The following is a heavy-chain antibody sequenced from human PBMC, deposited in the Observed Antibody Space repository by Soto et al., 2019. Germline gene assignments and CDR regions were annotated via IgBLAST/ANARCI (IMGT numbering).Heavy chain of an antibody. J-gene: IGHJ4*02. CDR2: IFYTGRT. V-gene: IGHV4-30-4*01. Sequence: QVQLQESGPGLVKSSETLSLTCSVSGGTINSGDYFWRWILQPPGKGLEWIGSIFYTGRTYYSPSLKSRAFMSMDTSQYLFSLRLTCLTASDTAVYVCARVKATLYRHYYFHYWGQGTTVTVAS. CDR3: ARVKATLYRHYYFHY. D-gene: IGHD5-12*01. CDR1: GGTINSGDYF.